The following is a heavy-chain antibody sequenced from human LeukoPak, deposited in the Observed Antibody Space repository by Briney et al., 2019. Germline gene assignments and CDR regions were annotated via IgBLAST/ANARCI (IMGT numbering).Heavy chain of an antibody. D-gene: IGHD6-6*01. CDR1: GFSFITHA. CDR3: AKHQLYTSSYLDY. J-gene: IGHJ4*02. CDR2: ISGGGGKT. Sequence: GGSLRLSCAASGFSFITHAMSWVRQAPGKGLEWVSAISGGGGKTYYTDSVKGRFTISRDNSKNTLYLQMNNLRAEDTAIYYCAKHQLYTSSYLDYWGQGTLVTVSS. V-gene: IGHV3-23*01.